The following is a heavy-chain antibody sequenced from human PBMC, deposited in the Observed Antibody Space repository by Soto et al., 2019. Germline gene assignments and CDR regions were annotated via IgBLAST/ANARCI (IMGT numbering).Heavy chain of an antibody. CDR3: AHRQRTVYFDY. CDR2: IYWDDDK. J-gene: IGHJ4*02. V-gene: IGHV2-5*02. D-gene: IGHD4-17*01. CDR1: GFSLSTSGVG. Sequence: QLTLKESGPKLVKPTQTLTLTCTFSGFSLSTSGVGVGWIRQPPGKALEWLALIYWDDDKRYSPSLKSRLTITDDTSKNQVVLTMTNMDPVDTATYYCAHRQRTVYFDYWGQGTLVTVSS.